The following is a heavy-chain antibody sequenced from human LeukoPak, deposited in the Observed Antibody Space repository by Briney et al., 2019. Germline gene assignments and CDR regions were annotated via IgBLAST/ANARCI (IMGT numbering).Heavy chain of an antibody. J-gene: IGHJ3*02. D-gene: IGHD6-13*01. CDR2: IYYSGST. Sequence: SETLSLTCTVSGGSVSSGSYYWSWIRQPPGKGLEWIGYIYYSGSTNYNPSLKSRATISVDTSKNQFSLKLSSVTAADTAVYYCARDKGQQLVVGAFDIWGQGTMVTVSS. CDR1: GGSVSSGSYY. CDR3: ARDKGQQLVVGAFDI. V-gene: IGHV4-61*01.